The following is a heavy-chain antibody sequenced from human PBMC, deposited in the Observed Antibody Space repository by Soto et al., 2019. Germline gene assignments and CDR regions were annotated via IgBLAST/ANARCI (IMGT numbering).Heavy chain of an antibody. Sequence: PSETLSLTCTVSGGYISSYYWTWIRQPPGKGPEWIGYIYYSGSTNYNPSLKSRVTMSIDTSKNQFSLKLSSVTAADTAVYYCARAFGSTMPSLFWGQGTLVTVSS. CDR1: GGYISSYY. CDR3: ARAFGSTMPSLF. J-gene: IGHJ4*02. CDR2: IYYSGST. V-gene: IGHV4-59*01. D-gene: IGHD2-2*01.